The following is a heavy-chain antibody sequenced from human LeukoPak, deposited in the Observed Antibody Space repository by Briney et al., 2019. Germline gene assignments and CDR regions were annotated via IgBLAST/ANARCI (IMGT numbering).Heavy chain of an antibody. J-gene: IGHJ3*02. Sequence: PSETLSLTCTVSGGSISSGGYYWSWIRQHPGKGLEWIGYIYYSGSTYYNPSLESRVTISVDTSKNQFSLKLSSVTAADTAVYYCARHADSSGYLDAFDIWGQGTMVTVSS. CDR1: GGSISSGGYY. D-gene: IGHD3-22*01. CDR2: IYYSGST. CDR3: ARHADSSGYLDAFDI. V-gene: IGHV4-39*01.